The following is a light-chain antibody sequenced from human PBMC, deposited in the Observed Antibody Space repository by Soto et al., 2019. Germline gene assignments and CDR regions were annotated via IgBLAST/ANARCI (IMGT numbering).Light chain of an antibody. J-gene: IGLJ1*01. CDR2: SNN. V-gene: IGLV1-44*01. CDR3: AAWDDSLNSV. CDR1: TSNIGSNT. Sequence: QSLLTQAPSASGTRGQRFTISCSGSTSNIGSNTVNWYQQLPGTAPKLLIYSNNQRPSGVPDRFSGSKSGTSASLAISGLQSEDEADYCCAAWDDSLNSVFGTGTKVTVL.